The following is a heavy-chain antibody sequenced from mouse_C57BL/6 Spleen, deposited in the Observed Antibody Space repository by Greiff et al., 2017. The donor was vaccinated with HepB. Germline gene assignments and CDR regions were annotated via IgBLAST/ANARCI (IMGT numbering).Heavy chain of an antibody. V-gene: IGHV1-69*01. CDR1: GYTFTSYW. D-gene: IGHD1-1*01. CDR3: ARSTVVAAFDY. Sequence: QVQLQQPGAELVMPGASVKLSCKASGYTFTSYWMHWVKQRPGQGLEWIGEIDPSDSYTNYNQKFKGKSTLTVDKSSSTAYMQLSSLTSEDSAVYYCARSTVVAAFDYGGQGTTLTVSS. J-gene: IGHJ2*01. CDR2: IDPSDSYT.